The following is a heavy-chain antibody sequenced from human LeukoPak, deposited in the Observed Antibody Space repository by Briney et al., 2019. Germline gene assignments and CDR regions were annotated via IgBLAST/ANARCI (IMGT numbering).Heavy chain of an antibody. V-gene: IGHV3-33*06. J-gene: IGHJ5*02. Sequence: GGSLRLSCAASGFTFSSYGMHWVRQAPGKGLEWVAVIWYDGSNKYYADSVKGRFTISRDNSKITLYLQMNSLRAEDTAVYYCAKDRHSSSPYWWFDPWGQGTLVTVSS. D-gene: IGHD6-13*01. CDR2: IWYDGSNK. CDR3: AKDRHSSSPYWWFDP. CDR1: GFTFSSYG.